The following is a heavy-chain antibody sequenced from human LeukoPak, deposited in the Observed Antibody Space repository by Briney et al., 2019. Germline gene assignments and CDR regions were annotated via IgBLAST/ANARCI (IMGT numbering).Heavy chain of an antibody. CDR3: ARADHGWYTFDY. Sequence: GGSLRLSCAASGFTFSNYAMHWVRQAPGKGLEWVAVIWYDGSNKYYADSVKGRFTISSDNSKNTLFLQMNSLRVEDTAVYYCARADHGWYTFDYWGQGTLVTVPS. J-gene: IGHJ4*02. V-gene: IGHV3-33*01. CDR1: GFTFSNYA. CDR2: IWYDGSNK. D-gene: IGHD6-19*01.